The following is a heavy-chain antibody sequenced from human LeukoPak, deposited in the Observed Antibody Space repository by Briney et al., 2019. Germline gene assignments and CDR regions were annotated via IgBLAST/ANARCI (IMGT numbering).Heavy chain of an antibody. Sequence: ASVKVSRKASGYTFTGYYMHWVRQAPGQGLEWMGWINPNSGGTNYAQKFQGRVTMTRDTSISTAYMELSRLRSDDTAVYYCALSSGYYQYYYYYYMDVWGKGTTVTVSS. CDR3: ALSSGYYQYYYYYYMDV. CDR1: GYTFTGYY. V-gene: IGHV1-2*02. J-gene: IGHJ6*03. D-gene: IGHD3-22*01. CDR2: INPNSGGT.